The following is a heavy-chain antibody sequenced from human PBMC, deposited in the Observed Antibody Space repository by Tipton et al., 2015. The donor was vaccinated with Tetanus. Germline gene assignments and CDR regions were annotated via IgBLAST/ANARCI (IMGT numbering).Heavy chain of an antibody. J-gene: IGHJ4*02. D-gene: IGHD6-13*01. CDR1: GSSITSTTHY. CDR2: VYYTGST. V-gene: IGHV4-61*05. Sequence: LRLSCTVSGSSITSTTHYWGWIRQAPGKGLEWIGYVYYTGSTNHNPSLKSRVTISMDRSKNQISLQLTSVTAADTAVYFCAGVTAQRTELYFDHWGQGTLVTVSS. CDR3: AGVTAQRTELYFDH.